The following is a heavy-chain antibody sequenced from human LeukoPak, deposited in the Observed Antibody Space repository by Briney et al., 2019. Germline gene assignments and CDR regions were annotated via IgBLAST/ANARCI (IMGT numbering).Heavy chain of an antibody. CDR1: GFTFSSYT. CDR3: VREKRSGTTWNFYYYMDV. CDR2: ISWNGGST. V-gene: IGHV3-20*04. D-gene: IGHD1-1*01. Sequence: PGGSLRLSCAGSGFTFSSYTMNWVRQVPGKGLEWVSDISWNGGSTGYADSVKGRFTIARDNAKNSLHLQMNSLSAEDTAFYYCVREKRSGTTWNFYYYMDVWGKGTTVTVS. J-gene: IGHJ6*03.